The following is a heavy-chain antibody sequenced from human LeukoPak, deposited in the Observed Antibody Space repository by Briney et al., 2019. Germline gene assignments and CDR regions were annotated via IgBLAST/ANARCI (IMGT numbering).Heavy chain of an antibody. V-gene: IGHV4-61*01. CDR3: ARGGKYQYYFDY. D-gene: IGHD2/OR15-2a*01. CDR1: GGSVSSGNYY. CDR2: IHYSGST. Sequence: SETLSLTCTVSGGSVSSGNYYWSWIRQPPGKGLEWIVYIHYSGSTNYNASLKSRVTVSVDTSNNQFSLKLSSVTAADTAVYFCARGGKYQYYFDYWGRGTLVTVSS. J-gene: IGHJ4*02.